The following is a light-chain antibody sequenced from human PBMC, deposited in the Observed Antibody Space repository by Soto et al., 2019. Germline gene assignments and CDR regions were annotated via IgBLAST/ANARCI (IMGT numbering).Light chain of an antibody. CDR1: NIETRG. J-gene: IGLJ2*01. CDR2: YDS. Sequence: SSELTQPPSVSVAPGKTANITCGGNNIETRGVHWYQQKPGQAPVLVISYDSDRPSGIPERFSGSNSGNTATLTITRVEAGDEADYYCQVWDTTSDHSVVFGGGTKLTVL. CDR3: QVWDTTSDHSVV. V-gene: IGLV3-21*04.